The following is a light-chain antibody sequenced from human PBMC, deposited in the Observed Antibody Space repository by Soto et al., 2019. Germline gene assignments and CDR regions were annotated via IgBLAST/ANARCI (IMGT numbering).Light chain of an antibody. CDR3: LQFNSYLIT. CDR2: AAS. J-gene: IGKJ5*01. CDR1: QGISSY. V-gene: IGKV1-9*01. Sequence: DIQLTQSPSFLSASVGDRVTITCRASQGISSYLAWYQQKPGKAPKLLIYAASTLQSGVPSRFSGSGSGTEFTLTISSLQPEDFATYYCLQFNSYLITFGQGTRLEIK.